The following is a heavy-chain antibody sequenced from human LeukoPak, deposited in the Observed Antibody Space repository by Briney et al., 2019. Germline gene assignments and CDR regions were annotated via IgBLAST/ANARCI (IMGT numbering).Heavy chain of an antibody. V-gene: IGHV4-59*01. J-gene: IGHJ4*02. Sequence: KPSETLSLTCTVAGGSISSYYWSWVRQPPGKRLEWLGHIYYSVSTNYNPSLKSRVTISVATSKNQYPLKPSSVTAADTAVYYCASRSSIWSGYQDTLYYFDSWGQGTLVTVSS. CDR3: ASRSSIWSGYQDTLYYFDS. CDR1: GGSISSYY. D-gene: IGHD3-3*01. CDR2: IYYSVST.